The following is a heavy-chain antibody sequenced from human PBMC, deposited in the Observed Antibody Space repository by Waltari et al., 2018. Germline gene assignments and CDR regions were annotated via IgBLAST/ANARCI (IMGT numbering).Heavy chain of an antibody. J-gene: IGHJ3*02. D-gene: IGHD2-2*02. CDR3: ARVGLYCSSTSCYKGAFDI. CDR1: GFTFSSYE. CDR2: ISSSGSTK. V-gene: IGHV3-48*03. Sequence: EVQLVESGGGLVQPGGSLRLSCAASGFTFSSYEMNWVRQAPGKGLEWVSYISSSGSTKYYADSVKGRFTISRDNAKNSLYLQMNSLRAEDTAVYYCARVGLYCSSTSCYKGAFDIWGQGTMVTVSS.